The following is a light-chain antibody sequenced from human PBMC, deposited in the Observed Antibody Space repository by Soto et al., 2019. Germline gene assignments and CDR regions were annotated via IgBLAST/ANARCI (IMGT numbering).Light chain of an antibody. CDR2: GAS. J-gene: IGKJ1*01. CDR3: QQYGSRWT. Sequence: EMVLTQSPGTLSLSPGERATLSCRASQSVSSSYLAWYQQKPGQAPRLLIYGASSRATGVPDRFSGSGSGTDFTLTISRLEPEDFAVYYCQQYGSRWTFGQGTKVDIK. V-gene: IGKV3-20*01. CDR1: QSVSSSY.